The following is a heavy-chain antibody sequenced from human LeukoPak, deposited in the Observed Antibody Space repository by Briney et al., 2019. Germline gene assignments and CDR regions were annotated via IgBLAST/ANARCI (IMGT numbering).Heavy chain of an antibody. D-gene: IGHD3-22*01. Sequence: PGGSLRLSCAASGGTFSSYWRSWVRQAPGKGLEWVANIKQDGSEKYYVYSVNGRFTIARDNAKNSLSLQMNSLRAEDTAVYYCARAQGYYYDSSGKQVGLSYFDYWGQGTLVTVSS. J-gene: IGHJ4*02. CDR2: IKQDGSEK. CDR3: ARAQGYYYDSSGKQVGLSYFDY. V-gene: IGHV3-7*01. CDR1: GGTFSSYW.